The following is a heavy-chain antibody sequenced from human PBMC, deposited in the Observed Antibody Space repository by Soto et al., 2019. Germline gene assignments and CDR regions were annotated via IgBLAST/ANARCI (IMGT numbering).Heavy chain of an antibody. Sequence: GGSLRLSCAASGFTFSSYGMHWVRQAPGKGLEWVAVISYDGSNKYYADSVKGRFTISRDNSKNTLYLQRIGLRAEDTAVYYCEKENYDNRAIDYWGQGTLVTVSS. CDR2: ISYDGSNK. CDR1: GFTFSSYG. CDR3: EKENYDNRAIDY. V-gene: IGHV3-30*18. D-gene: IGHD3-22*01. J-gene: IGHJ4*02.